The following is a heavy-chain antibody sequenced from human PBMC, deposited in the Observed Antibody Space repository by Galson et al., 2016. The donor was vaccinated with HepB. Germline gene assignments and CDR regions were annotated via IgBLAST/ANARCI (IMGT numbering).Heavy chain of an antibody. CDR3: ARASVAGTWWFDS. J-gene: IGHJ5*01. CDR1: EFTFSSYV. CDR2: ISGNGGST. V-gene: IGHV3-23*01. D-gene: IGHD6-19*01. Sequence: SLRLSCAASEFTFSSYVMSWVRQAPGKGLEWVSTISGNGGSTYYADSVKGRFTISRDNAKNSLYLQMNSLRDDATAVYYRARASVAGTWWFDSWGQGTLVTVSS.